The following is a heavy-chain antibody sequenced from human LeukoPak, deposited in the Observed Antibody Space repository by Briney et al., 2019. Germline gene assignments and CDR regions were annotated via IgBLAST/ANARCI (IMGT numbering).Heavy chain of an antibody. CDR2: IKQDGSEK. Sequence: GGSLRLSCAASGFTFSSYWMSWVRQAPGKGLEWVANIKQDGSEKYYVDSVKGRFTISRDNAKNSLYLQMNSLRAEDTAVYYCAKEGETMVVTPVGYWGQGTLVTVSS. V-gene: IGHV3-7*03. D-gene: IGHD4-23*01. CDR3: AKEGETMVVTPVGY. CDR1: GFTFSSYW. J-gene: IGHJ4*02.